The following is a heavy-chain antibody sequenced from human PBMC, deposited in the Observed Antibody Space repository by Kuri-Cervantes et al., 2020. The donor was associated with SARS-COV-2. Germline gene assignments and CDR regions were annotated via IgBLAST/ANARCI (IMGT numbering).Heavy chain of an antibody. CDR1: GFTFSGYN. J-gene: IGHJ3*01. Sequence: GESLKISCAASGFTFSGYNMNWVRQAPGKGLEWVSYISRTSVTIFYTDSVEGRFTISRDNAKDSLFLQMDSLRAEDTAVYYCARGYCTNGVCYSRAFDVWGQGTKVTASS. CDR2: ISRTSVTI. V-gene: IGHV3-48*01. D-gene: IGHD2-8*01. CDR3: ARGYCTNGVCYSRAFDV.